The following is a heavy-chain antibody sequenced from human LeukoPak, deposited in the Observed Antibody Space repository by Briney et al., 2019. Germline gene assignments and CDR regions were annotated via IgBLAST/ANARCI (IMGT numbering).Heavy chain of an antibody. V-gene: IGHV1-2*02. J-gene: IGHJ3*02. D-gene: IGHD3-3*01. CDR2: INPNSGGT. Sequence: ASVKVSCKASGYTFTGYYMHWVRQAPGQGLEWMGWINPNSGGTNYAQKFQGRVTMTRDTSISTAYMELSRLRSDDTAVYYCARATSITIFGVVMEAFDIWGQGTMVTVSS. CDR1: GYTFTGYY. CDR3: ARATSITIFGVVMEAFDI.